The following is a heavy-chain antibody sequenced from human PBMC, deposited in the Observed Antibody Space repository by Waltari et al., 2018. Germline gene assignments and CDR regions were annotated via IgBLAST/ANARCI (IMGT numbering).Heavy chain of an antibody. CDR1: GGTFSSYA. CDR3: ARCYYDSSGYYYPKFDY. CDR2: IIPIFGTA. V-gene: IGHV1-69*01. D-gene: IGHD3-22*01. J-gene: IGHJ4*02. Sequence: QVQLVQSGAEVKKPGSSVKVSCTASGGTFSSYAISWVRQAPGQGLEWMGGIIPIFGTANDAQKFQGRVTITADESTSTAYMELSSLRSEDTAVYYCARCYYDSSGYYYPKFDYWGQGTLVTVSS.